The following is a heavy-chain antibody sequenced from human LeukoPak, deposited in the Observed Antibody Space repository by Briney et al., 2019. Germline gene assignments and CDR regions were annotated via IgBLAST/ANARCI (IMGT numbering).Heavy chain of an antibody. Sequence: GGSLRLSCAASGFTFSSYAMSWVRQAPGKGLEWVSAISGSGGSTYYADPVKGRFTISRDNAKNSLYLQMNSLRAEDTAVYYCAREPLTRTRITIFGVVPDAFDIWGQGTMVTVSS. CDR2: ISGSGGST. D-gene: IGHD3-3*01. V-gene: IGHV3-23*01. J-gene: IGHJ3*02. CDR1: GFTFSSYA. CDR3: AREPLTRTRITIFGVVPDAFDI.